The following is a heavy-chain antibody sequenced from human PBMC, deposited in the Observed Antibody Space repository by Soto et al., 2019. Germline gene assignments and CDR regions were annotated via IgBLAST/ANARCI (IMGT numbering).Heavy chain of an antibody. V-gene: IGHV1-18*01. CDR3: ARVNYDNGHAFDV. Sequence: QVQLVQSGAEVKKPGASVKVSCKASGYTFTSYGISWVRQAPGQGLEWMGWISAYNGNTIYAQKVQGRVSMTTDTSTSTAYMEPRSLRSDDTAVYHCARVNYDNGHAFDVWGQGTMVTVSS. D-gene: IGHD3-22*01. CDR1: GYTFTSYG. J-gene: IGHJ3*01. CDR2: ISAYNGNT.